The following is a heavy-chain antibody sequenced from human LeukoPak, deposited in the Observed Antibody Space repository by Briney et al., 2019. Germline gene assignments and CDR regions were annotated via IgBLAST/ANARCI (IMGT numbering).Heavy chain of an antibody. J-gene: IGHJ4*02. V-gene: IGHV4-31*03. Sequence: PSQTLSLTCTVSGGSISSGGYYWRWIRQHPGKGLEWIGYIYYSGSTYYNPSLKSRVTISVDTSKNQFSLKLSSVTAADTAVYYCARDRIEVGWYSSGWHRGVFDYWGQGTLVTVSS. CDR2: IYYSGST. CDR1: GGSISSGGYY. CDR3: ARDRIEVGWYSSGWHRGVFDY. D-gene: IGHD6-19*01.